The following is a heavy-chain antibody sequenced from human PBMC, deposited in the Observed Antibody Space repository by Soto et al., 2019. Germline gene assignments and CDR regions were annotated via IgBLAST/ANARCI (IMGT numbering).Heavy chain of an antibody. CDR2: ISAYNGNT. J-gene: IGHJ4*02. D-gene: IGHD3-9*01. CDR1: GYTFTSYG. V-gene: IGHV1-18*01. CDR3: ARDPLPDWAGTRGDY. Sequence: QVQLVQSGAEVKKPGASVKVSCKASGYTFTSYGISWVRQAPGQGLEWMGWISAYNGNTNYARKLQGRVTMTTDTSTSTAYMELRSLRSDDTAVYYCARDPLPDWAGTRGDYWGQGTLVTVSS.